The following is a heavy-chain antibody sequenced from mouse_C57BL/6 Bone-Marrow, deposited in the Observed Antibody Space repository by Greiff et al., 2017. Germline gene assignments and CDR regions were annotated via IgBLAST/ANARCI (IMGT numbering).Heavy chain of an antibody. CDR3: TGTYYGSSNWYFDV. J-gene: IGHJ1*03. Sequence: EVMLVESGGGLVQPGGSMKLSCVASGFTFSNYWMNWVRQSPEKGLEWVAQIRLKSDNYATHYAESVKGRFTISRDDSKSSVYLQMNNLRAEDTGIYYCTGTYYGSSNWYFDVWGTGTTVTVSS. CDR2: IRLKSDNYAT. CDR1: GFTFSNYW. D-gene: IGHD1-1*01. V-gene: IGHV6-3*01.